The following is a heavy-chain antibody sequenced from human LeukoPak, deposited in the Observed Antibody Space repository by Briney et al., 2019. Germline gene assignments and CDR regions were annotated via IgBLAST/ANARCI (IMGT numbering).Heavy chain of an antibody. CDR1: GFIFSASP. V-gene: IGHV3-73*01. J-gene: IGHJ4*02. Sequence: GGSLKLSCAASGFIFSASPMHWVRQASGRGLEWVGRVRDKANSYATAYAASVKGRFAISRDDSKNTVYLEMNSLKTEDTAVYYCAGLEGRYSTDWFYFFDYWGQGALVTVSS. CDR3: AGLEGRYSTDWFYFFDY. CDR2: VRDKANSYAT. D-gene: IGHD6-19*01.